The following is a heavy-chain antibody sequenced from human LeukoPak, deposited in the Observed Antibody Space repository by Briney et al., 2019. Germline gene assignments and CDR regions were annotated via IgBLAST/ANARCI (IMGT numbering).Heavy chain of an antibody. Sequence: HPGGSLRLSCAASGFTFSSYAMSWVRQAPGKGLEWVSAISGSGGSTYYADSVKGRFTISRDNSKNTLYLQMNSLRAEDTAVYYCAKDVTKEAKDYYDSSGYSYYFDYWGQGTLVTVSS. J-gene: IGHJ4*02. D-gene: IGHD3-22*01. V-gene: IGHV3-23*01. CDR2: ISGSGGST. CDR1: GFTFSSYA. CDR3: AKDVTKEAKDYYDSSGYSYYFDY.